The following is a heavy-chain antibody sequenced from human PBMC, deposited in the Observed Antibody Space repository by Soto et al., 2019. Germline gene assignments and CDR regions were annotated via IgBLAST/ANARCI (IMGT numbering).Heavy chain of an antibody. J-gene: IGHJ4*02. V-gene: IGHV1-46*01. D-gene: IGHD6-13*01. CDR1: GYTFTSYY. Sequence: GASVKVSCKASGYTFTSYYRHWVRQAPGQGLEWMGIINPSGGSTSYAQKFQGRVTMTRDTSTSTVYMELSSLRSEDTAVYYCARDHGSWYIDYWGQLTMVTLCS. CDR2: INPSGGST. CDR3: ARDHGSWYIDY.